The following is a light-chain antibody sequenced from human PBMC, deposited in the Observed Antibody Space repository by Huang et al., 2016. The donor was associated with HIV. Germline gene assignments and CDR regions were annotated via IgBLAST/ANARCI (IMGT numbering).Light chain of an antibody. V-gene: IGKV3-20*01. CDR3: QQYGTSPPSLT. Sequence: EIVLTQSPGTLSLSPGGRATLSCRASQSVSGTYLAWYQQKPCQAPRLPIYGTSIRATGIPDRFSGSGSATDFTLTISRLGPEDFAVYYCQQYGTSPPSLTFGGGTKVEIK. CDR1: QSVSGTY. J-gene: IGKJ4*01. CDR2: GTS.